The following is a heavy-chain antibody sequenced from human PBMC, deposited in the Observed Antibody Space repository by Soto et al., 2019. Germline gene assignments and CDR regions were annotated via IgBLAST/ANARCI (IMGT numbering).Heavy chain of an antibody. D-gene: IGHD1-26*01. CDR2: IKQDGTEK. CDR3: TTSPHRDSERVFV. Sequence: EVQLVESGGGLVQPGGSLRLSCAASGFTFSTYWMSWVRRTPGKGLEWVANIKQDGTEKYYVDSVRGRLTVSRDNAKSSLYLQMNSLRVEDTAVYYWTTSPHRDSERVFVWGQGTAVTVS. CDR1: GFTFSTYW. V-gene: IGHV3-7*01. J-gene: IGHJ6*02.